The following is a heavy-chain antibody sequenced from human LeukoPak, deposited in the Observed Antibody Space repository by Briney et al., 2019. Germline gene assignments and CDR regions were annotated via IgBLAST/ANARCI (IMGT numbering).Heavy chain of an antibody. Sequence: ASVRVSFKASGYSFTSNYIHWVRQAPGQGLEWMGMIYPRDGSTSYAQKFQGRVTVTRDTSTSTVHMELSGLRSEDTAVYYCARDQEAFDYWGQGTLVTVSS. CDR1: GYSFTSNY. V-gene: IGHV1-46*01. J-gene: IGHJ4*02. CDR3: ARDQEAFDY. CDR2: IYPRDGST.